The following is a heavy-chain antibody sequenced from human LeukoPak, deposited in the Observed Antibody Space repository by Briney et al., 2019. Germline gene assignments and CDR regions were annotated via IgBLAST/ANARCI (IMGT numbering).Heavy chain of an antibody. Sequence: ASVKVSCKASGYTFTGYYMHWVRQAPGQGPEWMGWINPNSGGTNYAQKFQGRVTMTRDTSISTAYMELSRLRSDDTAVYYCARAELGATSYKHWGQGTLVTVSS. V-gene: IGHV1-2*02. CDR3: ARAELGATSYKH. J-gene: IGHJ4*02. CDR1: GYTFTGYY. D-gene: IGHD2-2*01. CDR2: INPNSGGT.